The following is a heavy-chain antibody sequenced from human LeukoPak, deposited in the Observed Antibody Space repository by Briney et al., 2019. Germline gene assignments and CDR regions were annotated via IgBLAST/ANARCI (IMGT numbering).Heavy chain of an antibody. CDR3: ARARFKGRFDY. V-gene: IGHV3-7*01. Sequence: GGSLRLSCAASGFTFSSYWMNWVRQAPGKGLEWVANIKQDGSEKYYVDSVKGRFTISRDNAKNSLYLQMNSLRAEDTAVYYCARARFKGRFDYWGQGTLVTVSS. J-gene: IGHJ4*02. CDR1: GFTFSSYW. CDR2: IKQDGSEK.